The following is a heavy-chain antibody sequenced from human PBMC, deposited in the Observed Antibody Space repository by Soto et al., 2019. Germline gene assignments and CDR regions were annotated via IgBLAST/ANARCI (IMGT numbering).Heavy chain of an antibody. CDR2: IFSNEEK. CDR1: GFSLNNIRMG. J-gene: IGHJ3*01. D-gene: IGHD4-17*01. CDR3: ARRSLTFATVCRCSFDV. V-gene: IGHV2-26*01. Sequence: QVTLKESGPVLVKPTETLTLTCAVSGFSLNNIRMGVSWIRQPPGKAPEWLAQIFSNEEKSFRPSLKNRITIPRNTTRKQVVLTMTNMDPVDTATYYCARRSLTFATVCRCSFDVWGQGTVVTVSS.